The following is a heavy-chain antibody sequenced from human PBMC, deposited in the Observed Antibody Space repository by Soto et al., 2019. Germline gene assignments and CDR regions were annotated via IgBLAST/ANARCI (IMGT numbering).Heavy chain of an antibody. CDR3: AIAVAGVDWFDP. V-gene: IGHV1-8*01. D-gene: IGHD6-19*01. CDR2: MNPNSGNT. CDR1: GYTFTSYD. Sequence: ASVKVSCKASGYTFTSYDINWVRQATGQGLEWMGWMNPNSGNTGYAQKFQGRVTMTRNTSISTAYMELSSLRSEDTAVYYCAIAVAGVDWFDPWGQGTLVTVPS. J-gene: IGHJ5*02.